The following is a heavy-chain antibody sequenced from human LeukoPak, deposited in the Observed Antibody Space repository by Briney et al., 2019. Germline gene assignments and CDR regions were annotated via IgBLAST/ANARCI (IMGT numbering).Heavy chain of an antibody. CDR3: ARDRITMISNPGAFDI. J-gene: IGHJ3*02. D-gene: IGHD3-22*01. V-gene: IGHV1-18*01. CDR1: GYTFTSYG. CDR2: ISAYNGNT. Sequence: ASVKVSCKASGYTFTSYGISWVRQAPGQGLEWMGWISAYNGNTNYAQKLQGRVTMTTDTSTSTAYMELRSLRSDDTAVYYCARDRITMISNPGAFDIWGQGTMVTVSS.